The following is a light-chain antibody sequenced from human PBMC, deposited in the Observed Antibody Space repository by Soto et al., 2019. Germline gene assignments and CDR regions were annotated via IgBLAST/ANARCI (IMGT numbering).Light chain of an antibody. CDR3: QQYGSSTWT. CDR2: GAS. J-gene: IGKJ1*01. Sequence: EIVLTQSPGTLSLSPGERATRSCRASQSVSSSYLAWYQQKPGQAPRLLIYGASSRATGIPDRFSGSGSGTDFTLTISRLEPEDLAVYYCQQYGSSTWTFGQGIKVEIK. V-gene: IGKV3-20*01. CDR1: QSVSSSY.